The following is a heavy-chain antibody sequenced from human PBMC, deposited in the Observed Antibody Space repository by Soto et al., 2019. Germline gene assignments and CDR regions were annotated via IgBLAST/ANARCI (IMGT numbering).Heavy chain of an antibody. V-gene: IGHV1-69*04. CDR1: GGDLTNSG. CDR3: AKEDGTGFNS. CDR2: IFPLLAMV. Sequence: QVHLVQSGAEMKKPGSSVKVSCKVSGGDLTNSGISWVRQAPGQGLEWMGGIFPLLAMVDYSQKFQGRVTLTADESTNTAYMDLGSLTSDDPAVYSCAKEDGTGFNSWGQGTLVIVSS. D-gene: IGHD1-1*01. J-gene: IGHJ5*01.